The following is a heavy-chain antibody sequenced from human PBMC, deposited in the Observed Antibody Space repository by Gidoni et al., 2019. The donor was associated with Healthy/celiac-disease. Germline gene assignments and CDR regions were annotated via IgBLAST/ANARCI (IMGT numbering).Heavy chain of an antibody. Sequence: QVQLVQSGAEVKKPGASVKVSCKASGYTFTSYGISWVRQAPGHGLEWMGWISAYNGNTNYAQKLQGRVTMTTDTSTSTAYRELRSLRSDDTAVYYCARDQSWLIEELTFFDYWGQGTLVTVSS. CDR1: GYTFTSYG. CDR3: ARDQSWLIEELTFFDY. J-gene: IGHJ4*02. CDR2: ISAYNGNT. D-gene: IGHD3-10*01. V-gene: IGHV1-18*01.